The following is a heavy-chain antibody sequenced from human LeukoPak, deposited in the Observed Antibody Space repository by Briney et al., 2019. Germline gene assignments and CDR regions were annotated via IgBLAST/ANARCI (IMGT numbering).Heavy chain of an antibody. Sequence: GASVKVPCKASGYTFTSYGISWVRQAPGQGLEWMGWISAYNGNTNYAQKLQGRVTMTTDTSTSTAYMELRSLRSDDTAVYYCARDLGPGIQLWLEDDYWGQGTLVTVSS. CDR2: ISAYNGNT. CDR1: GYTFTSYG. CDR3: ARDLGPGIQLWLEDDY. J-gene: IGHJ4*02. D-gene: IGHD5-18*01. V-gene: IGHV1-18*01.